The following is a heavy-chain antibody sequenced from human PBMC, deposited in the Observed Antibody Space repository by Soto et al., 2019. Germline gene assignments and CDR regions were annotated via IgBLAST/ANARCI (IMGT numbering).Heavy chain of an antibody. CDR3: ARDFWSGYYNGILGTGVFDY. CDR1: GFTFSSYS. V-gene: IGHV3-48*02. J-gene: IGHJ4*02. CDR2: ISSSSSTI. Sequence: GGSLRLSCAASGFTFSSYSMDWVRQAPGKGLEWVSYISSSSSTIYYADSVKGRFTISRDNAKNSLYLQMNSLRDEDTAVYYCARDFWSGYYNGILGTGVFDYWGQGTLVTVSS. D-gene: IGHD3-3*01.